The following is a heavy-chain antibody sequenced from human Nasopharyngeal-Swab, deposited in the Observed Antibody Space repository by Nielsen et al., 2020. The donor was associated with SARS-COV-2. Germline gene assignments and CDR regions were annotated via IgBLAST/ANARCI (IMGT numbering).Heavy chain of an antibody. V-gene: IGHV1-69*04. CDR2: IIPILGIA. CDR1: RGTFSSYA. D-gene: IGHD5-24*01. J-gene: IGHJ6*02. Sequence: SVKVSCKASRGTFSSYAISWVRQAPGQGLEWMGRIIPILGIANYAQKFQGRVTITADKSTSTAYMELSSLRSEDTAVYYCAHDGYNYYYYGMDVWGQGTTVTVSS. CDR3: AHDGYNYYYYGMDV.